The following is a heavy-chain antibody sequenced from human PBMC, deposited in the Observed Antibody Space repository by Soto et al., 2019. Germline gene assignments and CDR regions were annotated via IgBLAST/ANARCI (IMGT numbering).Heavy chain of an antibody. Sequence: ETLSLTCTVSGGSISGYYWSWIRQPPGKGLEWIGYMYNTGSTVYNPSFKSRVTISVDTSKNQFSLKLNSVTAADTAVYYCARDLWGYCGTDCYPLDVWGRGTTVT. D-gene: IGHD2-21*02. CDR3: ARDLWGYCGTDCYPLDV. J-gene: IGHJ6*02. CDR1: GGSISGYY. CDR2: MYNTGST. V-gene: IGHV4-59*01.